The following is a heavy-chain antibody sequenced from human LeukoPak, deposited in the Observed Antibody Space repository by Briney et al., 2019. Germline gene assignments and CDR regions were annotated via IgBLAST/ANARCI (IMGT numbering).Heavy chain of an antibody. CDR3: AKDPCSSTSCFDY. CDR1: GFTFSSHA. Sequence: GGSLRLSCAASGFTFSSHAMSWVRQAPGKGLEWVSAISGSGGSTYYADSVKGRFTISRDNSKNTLYLQMNSLRAEDTAVYYCAKDPCSSTSCFDYWGQGTLVTVSS. J-gene: IGHJ4*02. V-gene: IGHV3-23*01. D-gene: IGHD2-2*01. CDR2: ISGSGGST.